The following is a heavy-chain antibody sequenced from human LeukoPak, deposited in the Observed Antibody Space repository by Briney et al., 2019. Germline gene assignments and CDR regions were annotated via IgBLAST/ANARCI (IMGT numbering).Heavy chain of an antibody. V-gene: IGHV3-30-3*01. D-gene: IGHD4-11*01. CDR2: ISYDGSNK. CDR3: ARAVTGDAFDI. CDR1: GFTFSSYA. J-gene: IGHJ3*02. Sequence: GGSLRLSCAASGFTFSSYAMHWVRQAPGKGLEWVAVISYDGSNKYYADSVKGRFTISRDNSMNTLYLQMNSLRAEDTAVYYCARAVTGDAFDIWGQGTMVTVSS.